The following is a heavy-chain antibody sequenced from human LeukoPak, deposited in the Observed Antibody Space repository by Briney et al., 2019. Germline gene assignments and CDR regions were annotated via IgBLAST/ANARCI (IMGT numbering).Heavy chain of an antibody. Sequence: PSETLSLTCAVYGGSFSGYYWSWIRQPPGKGLEWIGEINHSGSTNYNPSLKSRVTISVDTSKNQFSLKLSSVTAADTAAYYCARDRDGYDEGDAFDIWGQGTMVTVSS. J-gene: IGHJ3*02. V-gene: IGHV4-34*01. D-gene: IGHD5-12*01. CDR2: INHSGST. CDR1: GGSFSGYY. CDR3: ARDRDGYDEGDAFDI.